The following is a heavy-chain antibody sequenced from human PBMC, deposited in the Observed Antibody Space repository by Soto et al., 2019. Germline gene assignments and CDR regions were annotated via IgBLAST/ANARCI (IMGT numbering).Heavy chain of an antibody. CDR2: IYYSGST. J-gene: IGHJ4*02. CDR3: ARDNAGSGDYGIDY. Sequence: QVQLQESGPGLVKPSQTLSLTCTVSGGSISSGGYYWSWIRQHPGKGLEWIGYIYYSGSTYYNPSLKSRVTISVDTSKNQFSLKLSAVTAADTAVYYCARDNAGSGDYGIDYWGQGTLVTVSS. CDR1: GGSISSGGYY. D-gene: IGHD4-17*01. V-gene: IGHV4-31*03.